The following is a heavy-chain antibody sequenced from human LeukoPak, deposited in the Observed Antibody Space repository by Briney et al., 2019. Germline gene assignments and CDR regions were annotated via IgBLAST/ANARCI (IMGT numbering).Heavy chain of an antibody. D-gene: IGHD3-16*02. J-gene: IGHJ4*02. CDR3: ARSPAMITFGGVIVTPRYFDY. CDR1: GFTFSSYG. Sequence: GGSLRLSCAASGFTFSSYGMHWVRQAPGKGLEWVAVISYDGSNKYYADSVKGRFTISRDNSKNTLYLQMNSLRAEDTAVYYCARSPAMITFGGVIVTPRYFDYWGQGTLVTVSS. CDR2: ISYDGSNK. V-gene: IGHV3-30*03.